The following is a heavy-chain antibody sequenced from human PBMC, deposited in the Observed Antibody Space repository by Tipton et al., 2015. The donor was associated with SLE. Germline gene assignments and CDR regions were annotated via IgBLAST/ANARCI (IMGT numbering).Heavy chain of an antibody. Sequence: TLSLTCTVSGGSISSLSWSWIRQPPGKRLEWIGYIFYTGSTNYNPSLKSRVAMSVDMSKNQFSLKLSSVTAADTAVYYCARSGSYPYYYYYMDVWGKGTTVTVSS. V-gene: IGHV4-59*01. CDR2: IFYTGST. J-gene: IGHJ6*03. CDR1: GGSISSLS. D-gene: IGHD1-26*01. CDR3: ARSGSYPYYYYYMDV.